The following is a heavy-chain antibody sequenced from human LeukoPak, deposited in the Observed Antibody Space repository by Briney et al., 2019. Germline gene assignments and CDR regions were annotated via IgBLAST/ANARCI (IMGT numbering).Heavy chain of an antibody. J-gene: IGHJ4*02. CDR1: GGSISSYY. CDR3: ARTYDILTGYSY. V-gene: IGHV4-59*01. Sequence: SETLSLTCTVSGGSISSYYWTWIRQPPGKGLEWIGYIYYSGSTNYNPSLKSRVTISVDTSKNQFSLKLRSVTAADTALYYCARTYDILTGYSYWGQGTLVTVSS. D-gene: IGHD3-9*01. CDR2: IYYSGST.